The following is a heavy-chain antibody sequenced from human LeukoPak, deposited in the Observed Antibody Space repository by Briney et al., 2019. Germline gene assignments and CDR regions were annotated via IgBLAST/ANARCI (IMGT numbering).Heavy chain of an antibody. CDR2: IYYTGST. CDR1: GGSISSDAYY. V-gene: IGHV4-39*07. D-gene: IGHD6-19*01. J-gene: IGHJ6*03. Sequence: SKTLSLTCTVSGGSISSDAYYWGWIRQPPGKGLEWIGTIYYTGSTYYNPSLKSRVTISLDTSKNQFSLKLSSVTAADTAVYYCARLDRSGWYNYYYYYMDVWGKGTTVTVSS. CDR3: ARLDRSGWYNYYYYYMDV.